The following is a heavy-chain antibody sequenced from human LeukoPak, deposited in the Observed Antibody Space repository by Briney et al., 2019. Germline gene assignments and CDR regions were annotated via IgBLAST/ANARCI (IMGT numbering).Heavy chain of an antibody. CDR1: GFTFSSYG. V-gene: IGHV3-23*01. CDR2: FGGGGGST. D-gene: IGHD3-9*01. J-gene: IGHJ6*03. CDR3: AKQGRDWLRDYYYYMDV. Sequence: GGSLRLSCAASGFTFSSYGMSWVRQAPGKGLEWVSSFGGGGGSTYYADSVKGRFTISRDNSKNTLYLQMNSLRAEDTAVYYCAKQGRDWLRDYYYYMDVWGKGTTVTISS.